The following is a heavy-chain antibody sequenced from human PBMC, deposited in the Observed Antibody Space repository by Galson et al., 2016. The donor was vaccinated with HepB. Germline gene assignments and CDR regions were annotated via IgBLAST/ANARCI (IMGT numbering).Heavy chain of an antibody. D-gene: IGHD5-18*01. Sequence: SLRLSCAASGFTFDDYGMHWVRQAPGKGPEWVSGIGWNSGSVDYADSVKGRFTISRDNAKNSLFLQMNSLRTEDTAFYYCAKDVGTGGYAPGYYYGVDVWGQGTTVTVSS. V-gene: IGHV3-9*01. CDR3: AKDVGTGGYAPGYYYGVDV. J-gene: IGHJ6*02. CDR1: GFTFDDYG. CDR2: IGWNSGSV.